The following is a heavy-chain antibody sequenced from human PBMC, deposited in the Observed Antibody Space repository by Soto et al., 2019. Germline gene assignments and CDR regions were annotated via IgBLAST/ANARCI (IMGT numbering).Heavy chain of an antibody. D-gene: IGHD6-13*01. CDR2: IYYSGST. CDR3: AREGSSWYWDY. V-gene: IGHV4-59*01. CDR1: GGSISSYY. J-gene: IGHJ4*02. Sequence: SETLSLTCTVSGGSISSYYWSWIRQPPGKGLEWIGYIYYSGSTNYNPSLKSRVTISVDTSKNQFSLKLSSVTAADTAVYYCAREGSSWYWDYWGQGTLVTVSS.